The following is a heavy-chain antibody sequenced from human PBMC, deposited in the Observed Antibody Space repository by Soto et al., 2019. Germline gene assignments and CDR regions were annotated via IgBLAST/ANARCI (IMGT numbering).Heavy chain of an antibody. CDR3: VRGGHKLGDAFDI. Sequence: QVQLQESGPGLVKPSQTLSLTCTVSGGSISSGGYYWSRIRQHPGKGLEWIRYIYYSGSTYYHPSLKSRVTISVDKSKNQFSLKLSSVTAADTAVYYCVRGGHKLGDAFDIWGQGTMVTVSS. CDR1: GGSISSGGYY. D-gene: IGHD1-26*01. J-gene: IGHJ3*02. V-gene: IGHV4-31*03. CDR2: IYYSGST.